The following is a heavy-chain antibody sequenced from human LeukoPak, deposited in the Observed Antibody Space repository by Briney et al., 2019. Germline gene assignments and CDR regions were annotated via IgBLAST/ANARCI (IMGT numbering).Heavy chain of an antibody. CDR1: GFTFRSYE. V-gene: IGHV3-48*03. D-gene: IGHD5-24*01. CDR3: ARSEVTTITVDY. J-gene: IGHJ4*02. CDR2: ISSSSSNI. Sequence: GGSLRLSCAASGFTFRSYEMNWVRQAPGKGLEWVSYISSSSSNIYYADSVKGRFTISRDNAKNSLYPQMNSLRVEDTAVYYCARSEVTTITVDYWGQGALVTVSS.